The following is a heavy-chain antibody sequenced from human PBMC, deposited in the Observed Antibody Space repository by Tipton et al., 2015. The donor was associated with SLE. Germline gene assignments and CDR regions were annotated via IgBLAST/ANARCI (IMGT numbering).Heavy chain of an antibody. J-gene: IGHJ6*03. Sequence: TLSLTCDVSGASFSSYFHSWIRQSPGKGLEWIGEINHGRSTNYNPSLKSRVTISLGTSRNQFSLKLSSVTAADTAVYYCARDHLPGGYYYYMDVWGKGTTVTVSS. CDR1: GASFSSYF. V-gene: IGHV4-34*01. CDR2: INHGRST. D-gene: IGHD3-10*01. CDR3: ARDHLPGGYYYYMDV.